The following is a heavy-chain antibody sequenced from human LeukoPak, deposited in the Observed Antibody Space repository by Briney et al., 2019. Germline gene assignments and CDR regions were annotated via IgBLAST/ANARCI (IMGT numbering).Heavy chain of an antibody. V-gene: IGHV3-9*01. CDR3: AKAPPYYSDSSGYFQH. CDR1: GFTFDDSA. CDR2: ISWNSGII. Sequence: SLRLSCAASGFTFDDSAMHWVRQVPGKGLEWVSGISWNSGIIDYADSVKGRFTISRDNAKNSLYLQMNNLRPDDTAFYYCAKAPPYYSDSSGYFQHWGQGTLATVSS. D-gene: IGHD3-22*01. J-gene: IGHJ1*01.